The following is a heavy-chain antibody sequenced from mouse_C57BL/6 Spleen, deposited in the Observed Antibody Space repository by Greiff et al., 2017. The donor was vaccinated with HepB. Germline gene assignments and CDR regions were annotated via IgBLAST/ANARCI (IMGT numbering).Heavy chain of an antibody. J-gene: IGHJ3*01. V-gene: IGHV2-2*01. D-gene: IGHD2-4*01. CDR2: IWSGGST. CDR1: GFSLTSYG. CDR3: ARTPLYYDYAFAY. Sequence: QVQLQQSGPGLVQPSQNLSITCTVSGFSLTSYGVHWVRQSPGKGLEWLGVIWSGGSTDYNAAFISRLSISKDNSKSQVFFKMNSLQADDTAIYYCARTPLYYDYAFAYWGQGTLVTVSA.